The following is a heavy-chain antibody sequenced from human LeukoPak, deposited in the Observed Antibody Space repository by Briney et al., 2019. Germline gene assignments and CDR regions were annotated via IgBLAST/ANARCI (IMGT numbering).Heavy chain of an antibody. CDR3: ARQRWELLLDY. CDR1: GGSISSYY. J-gene: IGHJ4*02. CDR2: IYYSGST. D-gene: IGHD1-26*01. Sequence: SETLSLTCTVSGGSISSYYWSWIRQPPGKGLEWIGYIYYSGSTNYNPSLKSRVTISVDTSKNQFSLKLSSVTAADTAVYYCARQRWELLLDYWGQGTLVTVSS. V-gene: IGHV4-59*08.